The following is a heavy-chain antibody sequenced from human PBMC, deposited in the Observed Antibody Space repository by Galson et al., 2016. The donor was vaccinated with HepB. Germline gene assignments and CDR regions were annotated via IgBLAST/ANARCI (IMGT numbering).Heavy chain of an antibody. Sequence: SVKVSCKASGYTFTKYGMHWVRQAPGQRLEWMGWINAGNGNTKYSQKFQGRVTITSDTSAGTAYMGLSSLRSEDTAVYYCARDHYDSSGYCPNDYWGQGTLVTVSS. CDR2: INAGNGNT. V-gene: IGHV1-3*01. CDR1: GYTFTKYG. CDR3: ARDHYDSSGYCPNDY. D-gene: IGHD3-22*01. J-gene: IGHJ4*02.